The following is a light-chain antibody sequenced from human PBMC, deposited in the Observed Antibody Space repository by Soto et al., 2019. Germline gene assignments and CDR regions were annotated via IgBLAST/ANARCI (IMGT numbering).Light chain of an antibody. CDR3: MQDTHWPIT. V-gene: IGKV2-30*02. CDR1: QSLVHSDGIAY. J-gene: IGKJ5*01. CDR2: KVS. Sequence: DVVLTQSPLSLPVTLGQPASISCRANQSLVHSDGIAYFSWYQQRPGRSPRRLIYKVSNRASGIPARFSGSGSGTDFALKISRVQAEDVAVYYCMQDTHWPITFGQGTRLEIK.